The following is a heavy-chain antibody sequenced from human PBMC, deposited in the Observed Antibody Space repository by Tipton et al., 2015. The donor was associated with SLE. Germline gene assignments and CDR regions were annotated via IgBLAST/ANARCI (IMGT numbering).Heavy chain of an antibody. CDR2: ISWNSGSI. CDR1: GFTFDDYA. Sequence: RSLRLSCAASGFTFDDYAMHWVRQAPGKGLEWVSGISWNSGSIGYADSVKGRFTISRDNAKNPLYLQMNSLRAEDTALYYCAKETSDGEEYDYGDVRDAFDIWGQGTMVTVSS. D-gene: IGHD4/OR15-4a*01. J-gene: IGHJ3*02. V-gene: IGHV3-9*01. CDR3: AKETSDGEEYDYGDVRDAFDI.